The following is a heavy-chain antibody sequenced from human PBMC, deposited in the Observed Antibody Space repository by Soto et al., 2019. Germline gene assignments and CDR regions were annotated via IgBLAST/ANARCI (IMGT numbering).Heavy chain of an antibody. V-gene: IGHV3-64D*08. Sequence: GGSLRLSCSASGFTFSSYAMHWVRQAPGKGLEYVSAISSKGCSTYYARSVKGRFPISRDNSKNTLYLQMSSLRAEDTAVYYCVKELIQSTFRPRYYFDYWGKGTLVTVSS. CDR2: ISSKGCST. CDR3: VKELIQSTFRPRYYFDY. J-gene: IGHJ4*02. CDR1: GFTFSSYA.